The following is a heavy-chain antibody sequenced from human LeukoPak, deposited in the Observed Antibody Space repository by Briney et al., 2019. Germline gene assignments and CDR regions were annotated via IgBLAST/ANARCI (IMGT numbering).Heavy chain of an antibody. CDR2: ISAYNGNT. J-gene: IGHJ4*02. V-gene: IGHV1-18*01. D-gene: IGHD3-22*01. Sequence: ASVKVSCKASGYTFTGYGISWVRQAPGQGLEWMGWISAYNGNTNYAQKLQGRVTMTTDTSTSTAYMELRSLRSDDTAVYYCARGSYYYDSSHFDYWGQGTLVTVSS. CDR1: GYTFTGYG. CDR3: ARGSYYYDSSHFDY.